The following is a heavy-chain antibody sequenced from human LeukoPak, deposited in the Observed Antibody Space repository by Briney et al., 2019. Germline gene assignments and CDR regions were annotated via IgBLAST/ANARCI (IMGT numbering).Heavy chain of an antibody. J-gene: IGHJ5*02. CDR2: INSDGSST. Sequence: GGSLRLSCAVSEFTFSNYWMHWVRQAPGKGLVWVSRINSDGSSTNYADSVKGRFTISRDNAKNTLYLQMNSLRAEDTAVYYCAKGPWRAAIDWFDPWGQGTLVTVSS. CDR1: EFTFSNYW. V-gene: IGHV3-74*01. CDR3: AKGPWRAAIDWFDP. D-gene: IGHD5-12*01.